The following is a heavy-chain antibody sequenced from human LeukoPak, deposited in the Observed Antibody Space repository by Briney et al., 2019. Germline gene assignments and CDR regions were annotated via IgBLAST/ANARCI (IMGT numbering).Heavy chain of an antibody. J-gene: IGHJ4*02. V-gene: IGHV3-74*01. CDR1: GFSFSSYW. CDR2: IKLDVSST. CDR3: ARGSGVVVITYFDY. Sequence: GGSLRLSCVASGFSFSSYWVHWVRQPPGKGLVWVSRIKLDVSSTNYADSVKGRFTISRDNAKNSLYLQMNSLRAEDTAVYYCARGSGVVVITYFDYWGQGTLVTVSS. D-gene: IGHD3-22*01.